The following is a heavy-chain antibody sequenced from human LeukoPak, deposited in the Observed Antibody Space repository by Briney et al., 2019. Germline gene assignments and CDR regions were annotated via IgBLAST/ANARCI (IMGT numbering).Heavy chain of an antibody. V-gene: IGHV1-2*02. J-gene: IGHJ4*02. CDR2: INPKSGGT. CDR3: ARDSGEVPDY. CDR1: GYTFTGYY. Sequence: GASVKVSCKASGYTFTGYYMHWVRQAPGQGLEWMGWINPKSGGTEYAQKFQGRVTMTAGTSLTTVYLELSRVRFDDTAVYYCARDSGEVPDYWGQGTLVTVSS. D-gene: IGHD3-10*01.